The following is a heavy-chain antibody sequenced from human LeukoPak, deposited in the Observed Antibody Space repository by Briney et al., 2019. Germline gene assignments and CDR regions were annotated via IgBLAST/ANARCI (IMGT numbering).Heavy chain of an antibody. CDR2: ISGSGGNT. V-gene: IGHV3-23*01. CDR3: AKGPTMTKRNYMDA. CDR1: GFTFSSYA. D-gene: IGHD3-22*01. Sequence: GGSLRLSCAAFGFTFSSYAVNWVRQAPGKGLEWVSSISGSGGNTYYADSVKGRFTISRDNSKDTLFLQMNSLRGEDTAVYFCAKGPTMTKRNYMDAWAKGPRSASP. J-gene: IGHJ6*03.